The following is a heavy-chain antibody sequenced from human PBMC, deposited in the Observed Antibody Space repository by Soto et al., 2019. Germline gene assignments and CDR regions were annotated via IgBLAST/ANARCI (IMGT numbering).Heavy chain of an antibody. D-gene: IGHD3-9*01. CDR3: ARDGGFDILTGLYIARYYFDY. V-gene: IGHV4-30-2*01. CDR2: IYHSGST. J-gene: IGHJ4*02. CDR1: GGSISSGCYS. Sequence: TCAVSGGSISSGCYSWSWIRQPPGKGLEWIGYIYHSGSTYYNPSLKSRVTISVDRSKNQFSLKLSSVTAEDTAVYYCARDGGFDILTGLYIARYYFDYWGQGTLVTVSS.